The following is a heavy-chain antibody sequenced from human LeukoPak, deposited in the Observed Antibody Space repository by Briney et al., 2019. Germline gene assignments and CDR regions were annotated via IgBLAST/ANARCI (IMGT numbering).Heavy chain of an antibody. D-gene: IGHD3-22*01. Sequence: GGSLRLSCAASGFTFSNYWMLWVRQAPGKGLVWVSCINSDGSSTNYADSVKGRFTISRDNAKNTLYLQMNSLRAEDTAVYYCAKDAPPYYDSSGRMGLNFDYWGQGTLVTVSS. J-gene: IGHJ4*02. V-gene: IGHV3-74*01. CDR2: INSDGSST. CDR3: AKDAPPYYDSSGRMGLNFDY. CDR1: GFTFSNYW.